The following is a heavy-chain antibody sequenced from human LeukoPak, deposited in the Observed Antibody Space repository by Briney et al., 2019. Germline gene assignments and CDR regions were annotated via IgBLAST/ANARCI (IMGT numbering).Heavy chain of an antibody. CDR3: TRNTGAD. V-gene: IGHV3-7*01. Sequence: PGGSLRLSCTASGFTFSNYWMSWIRQAPGKGLEWVANIKWDGSEKYYVDSVKGRFTISRENAKNSLYLQMSSLRAEDTAVYYCTRNTGADWGQGTLVTVSS. J-gene: IGHJ4*02. D-gene: IGHD1-14*01. CDR2: IKWDGSEK. CDR1: GFTFSNYW.